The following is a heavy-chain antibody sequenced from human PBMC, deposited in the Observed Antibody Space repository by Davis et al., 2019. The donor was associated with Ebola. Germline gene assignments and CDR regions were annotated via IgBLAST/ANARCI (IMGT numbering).Heavy chain of an antibody. J-gene: IGHJ2*01. D-gene: IGHD2-21*02. CDR3: VRDPALVVTGGGWFFGL. CDR1: GFSASLYS. CDR2: ISSSSNYI. Sequence: GESLKISCAFSGFSASLYSMNWVRQAPGKGLEWVSFISSSSNYIYYADSVKGRFTVSRDNAKNSLYLQMNSLRAEDTAVYYCVRDPALVVTGGGWFFGLWGRGTLVTVSS. V-gene: IGHV3-21*01.